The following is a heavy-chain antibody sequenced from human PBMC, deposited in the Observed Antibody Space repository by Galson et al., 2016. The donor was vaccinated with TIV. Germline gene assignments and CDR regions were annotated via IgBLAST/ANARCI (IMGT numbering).Heavy chain of an antibody. CDR1: GFTFDDYG. V-gene: IGHV3-9*01. J-gene: IGHJ6*02. CDR3: AKARGYGYGSPKDYYYGMDV. Sequence: SLRLSCAASGFTFDDYGMHWVRQTPGKGLEWVPGISSNSVYSGYADSVKGRFTIFRDNGRKSLYVQMSSLRGDDTAIYYCAKARGYGYGSPKDYYYGMDVWGQGTTVTVS. CDR2: ISSNSVYS. D-gene: IGHD5-18*01.